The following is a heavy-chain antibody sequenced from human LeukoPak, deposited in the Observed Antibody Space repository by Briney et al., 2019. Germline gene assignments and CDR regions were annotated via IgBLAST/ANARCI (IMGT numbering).Heavy chain of an antibody. CDR3: ARTPTGPNAPTNWLDP. J-gene: IGHJ5*02. D-gene: IGHD2-8*01. V-gene: IGHV3-48*03. CDR2: ISRSGKTI. CDR1: GFTFSRYE. Sequence: PGGSLRLSCAASGFTFSRYEMNWVRQAPGKGLEWVSYISRSGKTIYHADSVKGRFTISRDNAKNSMYLQMNRLRAEDTAVYYCARTPTGPNAPTNWLDPWGQGTLVTVSS.